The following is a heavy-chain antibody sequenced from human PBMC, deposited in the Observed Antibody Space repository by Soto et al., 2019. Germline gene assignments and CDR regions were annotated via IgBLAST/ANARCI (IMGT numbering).Heavy chain of an antibody. CDR2: ISGGGHGT. J-gene: IGHJ4*02. CDR3: AKDPRLQLGF. D-gene: IGHD1-1*01. CDR1: GFPFGNYA. Sequence: PGGSLRLSCAASGFPFGNYAMSWVRQAPGKGLEWISGISGGGHGTNYADSVKGRFTISRDNSRNTLYLQMNRLRVEDTAVYYCAKDPRLQLGFWGQGTLVTVSS. V-gene: IGHV3-23*01.